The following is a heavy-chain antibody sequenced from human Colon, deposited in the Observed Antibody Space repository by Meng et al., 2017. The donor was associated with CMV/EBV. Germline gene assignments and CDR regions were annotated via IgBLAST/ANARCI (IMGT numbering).Heavy chain of an antibody. CDR1: GSAFITYN. Sequence: GGPLRPPGAALGSAFITYNLNWFRQAPGRGVEWVASISTRGNYIYYTDSVKGRFTNARDNTRNPLTLQMNSLRAENTAVYYWARDRRPLVPEGDYFYAMDVWGQGTTVTVSS. CDR2: ISTRGNYI. CDR3: ARDRRPLVPEGDYFYAMDV. V-gene: IGHV3-21*01. J-gene: IGHJ6*02. D-gene: IGHD3-10*01.